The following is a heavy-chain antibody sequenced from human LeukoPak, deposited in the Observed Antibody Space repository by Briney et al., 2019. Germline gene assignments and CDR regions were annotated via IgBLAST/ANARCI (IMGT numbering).Heavy chain of an antibody. Sequence: SETLSLTCTVSGGSISSYYWSWIRQPPGKGLEWIGYIYYSGSTNYNPSLKSRVTISVDTSKNQFSLKLSSVTAADTAVYYCAREGAKYCSSTSCYTGIDYWGQGTLVTVSS. CDR2: IYYSGST. CDR1: GGSISSYY. D-gene: IGHD2-2*02. CDR3: AREGAKYCSSTSCYTGIDY. V-gene: IGHV4-59*12. J-gene: IGHJ4*02.